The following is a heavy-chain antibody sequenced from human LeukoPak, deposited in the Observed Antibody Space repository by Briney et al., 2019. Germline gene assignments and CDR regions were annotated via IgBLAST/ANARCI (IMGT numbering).Heavy chain of an antibody. CDR3: ARGGVRGGFDI. CDR1: GFAVSNTY. D-gene: IGHD2-15*01. V-gene: IGHV3-66*01. CDR2: IDHGGAT. Sequence: GGSLRLSCAASGFAVSNTYLKSGRQAPGKGLEWVSIIDHGGATFYTDSVKGGFSISRDNSKNALYLQINNVRTEDTAVYFCARGGVRGGFDIWGQGTMVAVSS. J-gene: IGHJ3*02.